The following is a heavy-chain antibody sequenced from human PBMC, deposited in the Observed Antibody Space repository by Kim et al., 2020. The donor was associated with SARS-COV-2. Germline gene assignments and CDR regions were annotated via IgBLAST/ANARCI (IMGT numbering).Heavy chain of an antibody. CDR2: ISYDGSNK. D-gene: IGHD5-12*01. CDR1: GFTFSSYG. Sequence: GGSLRLSCAASGFTFSSYGMHWVRQAPGKGLEWVAVISYDGSNKYYADSVKGRFTISRDNSKNTLYLQMNSLRAEDTAVYYCAKDEYGGYSGYDSQAHF. V-gene: IGHV3-30*18. CDR3: AKDEYGGYSGYDSQAHF. J-gene: IGHJ4*01.